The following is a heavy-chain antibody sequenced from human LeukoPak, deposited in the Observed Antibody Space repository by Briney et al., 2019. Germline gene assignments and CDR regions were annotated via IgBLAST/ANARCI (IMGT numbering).Heavy chain of an antibody. Sequence: GGSLRLSCAASGFTFSDYYMSWIRQAPETGLEWLSYASPSGGTIYYTDSVKGRFTMSRDNAQNALYLEMNSLRAEDTAVYYCAREKKAEWTTGAFDMWGQGTMVIVSS. CDR3: AREKKAEWTTGAFDM. V-gene: IGHV3-11*01. CDR2: ASPSGGTI. D-gene: IGHD3-3*01. CDR1: GFTFSDYY. J-gene: IGHJ3*02.